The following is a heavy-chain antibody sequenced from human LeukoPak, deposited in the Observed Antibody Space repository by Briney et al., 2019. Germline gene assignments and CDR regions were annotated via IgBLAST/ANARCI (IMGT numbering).Heavy chain of an antibody. CDR3: ARAGLGGVTRPVDY. CDR2: INHSGST. D-gene: IGHD3-16*01. CDR1: GGSFSGYY. J-gene: IGHJ4*02. V-gene: IGHV4-34*01. Sequence: NPSETLSLTCAVYGGSFSGYYWSWIRQPPGKGLEWIGEINHSGSTNYNPSLKSRVTISVDTSKNQFSLKLSSVTAADTAVYYCARAGLGGVTRPVDYWGQGTLVTVSS.